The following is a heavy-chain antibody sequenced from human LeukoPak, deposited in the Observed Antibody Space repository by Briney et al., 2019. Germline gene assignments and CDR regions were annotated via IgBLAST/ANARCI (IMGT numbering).Heavy chain of an antibody. D-gene: IGHD3-10*01. V-gene: IGHV1-18*01. CDR2: ISVHNGNT. J-gene: IGHJ3*02. Sequence: ASVRVSCKASGYTFINYNIAWVRQAPGQGLEGRGWISVHNGNTYYAQTIQGRVAMTTDRSTTTAYMELRGLRSDDTAVYFCARDVSEGFGERVIDAFDIWGQGTVVTVSS. CDR3: ARDVSEGFGERVIDAFDI. CDR1: GYTFINYN.